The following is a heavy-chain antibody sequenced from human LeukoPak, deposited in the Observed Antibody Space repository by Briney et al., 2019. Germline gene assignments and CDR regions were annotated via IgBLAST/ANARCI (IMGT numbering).Heavy chain of an antibody. CDR1: GGSFSGYY. CDR3: ARGHVDTATAIVLHY. Sequence: PSETLSLTCAVYGGSFSGYYWSWIRQPPGKGLEWIGYIYYSGSTYYNPSLKSRVTISVDTSKNQFSLKLSSVTAADTAVYYCARGHVDTATAIVLHYWGQGTLVTVSS. J-gene: IGHJ4*02. V-gene: IGHV4-30-4*08. D-gene: IGHD5-18*01. CDR2: IYYSGST.